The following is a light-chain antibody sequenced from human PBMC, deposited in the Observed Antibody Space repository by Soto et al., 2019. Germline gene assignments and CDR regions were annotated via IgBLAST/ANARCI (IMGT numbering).Light chain of an antibody. J-gene: IGKJ2*01. CDR2: AAS. CDR3: QQLNSYPSYT. V-gene: IGKV1-9*01. Sequence: DIQLTQSPSFLSASVGDRVTITCRASQGISSYLAWYQQKPGKAPKLLIYAASTLQSGVPSRFSGSGSGTEFTLTMSSLQPEDFATYYCQQLNSYPSYTFGQGTKLEIK. CDR1: QGISSY.